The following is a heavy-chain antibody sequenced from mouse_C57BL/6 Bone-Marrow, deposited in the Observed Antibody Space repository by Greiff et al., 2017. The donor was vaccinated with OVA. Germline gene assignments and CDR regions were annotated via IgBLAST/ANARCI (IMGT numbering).Heavy chain of an antibody. J-gene: IGHJ3*01. CDR1: GYTFTDYY. CDR2: IYPGSGNT. Sequence: VKLQQSGAELVRPGASVKLSCKASGYTFTDYYINWVKQRPGQGLEWIARIYPGSGNTYYNEKFKGKATLTAEKSSSTAYMQLSSLTSEDSAVYFCARGGSGPWFAYWGQGTLVTVSA. D-gene: IGHD3-2*02. V-gene: IGHV1-76*01. CDR3: ARGGSGPWFAY.